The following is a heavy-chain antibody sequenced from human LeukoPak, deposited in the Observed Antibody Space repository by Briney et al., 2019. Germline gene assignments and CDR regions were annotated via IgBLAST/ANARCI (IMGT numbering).Heavy chain of an antibody. Sequence: GGSLRLSCAASGFTFSSYAMSWVRQAPGKGLEWVSAISGSGGSTYYADSVKGRFTISRDNSKNTLYLQMNSLRAEDTAVYYCAKVTSDGYCSSTSCQSAVDYWGQGTLVTVSS. CDR3: AKVTSDGYCSSTSCQSAVDY. D-gene: IGHD2-2*01. CDR1: GFTFSSYA. J-gene: IGHJ4*02. V-gene: IGHV3-23*01. CDR2: ISGSGGST.